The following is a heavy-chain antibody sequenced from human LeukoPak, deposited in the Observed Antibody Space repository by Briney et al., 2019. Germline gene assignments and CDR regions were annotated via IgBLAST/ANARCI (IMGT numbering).Heavy chain of an antibody. J-gene: IGHJ4*02. CDR3: ARELHVERDDY. CDR2: ISANDGKT. D-gene: IGHD1-1*01. Sequence: GASVNVSCKASGFVFTSYGFTWVRQAPGQGLEWMGWISANDGKTHYSEKHQGRVTVSTDTVTSTAYMELRSLRSDDTAVYYCARELHVERDDYWGQGTLVTVSS. CDR1: GFVFTSYG. V-gene: IGHV1-18*01.